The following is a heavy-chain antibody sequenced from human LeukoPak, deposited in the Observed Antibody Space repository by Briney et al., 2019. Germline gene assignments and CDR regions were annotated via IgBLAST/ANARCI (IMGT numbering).Heavy chain of an antibody. D-gene: IGHD1-26*01. CDR2: IRYDGSDT. CDR1: GFPFRNYG. CDR3: ARGLVGATNWFDP. V-gene: IGHV3-33*08. Sequence: GGSLRLSCAASGFPFRNYGMHWVRQAPGKGLEWVTFIRYDGSDTYYADSVKGRFTISRDNSKNILYLQMNSLKAEDTAVYYCARGLVGATNWFDPWGQGTLVTVSS. J-gene: IGHJ5*02.